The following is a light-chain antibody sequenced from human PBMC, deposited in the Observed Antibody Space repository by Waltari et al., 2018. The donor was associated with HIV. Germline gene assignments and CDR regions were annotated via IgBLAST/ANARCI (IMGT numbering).Light chain of an antibody. CDR1: ALPKQY. CDR3: QSVDSSGTYVV. CDR2: KDS. J-gene: IGLJ2*01. Sequence: SYALTQPPSVSVSPGQTARITCSGDALPKQYGYWYQQKPGQAPDLVIYKDSERPSGILERLSGSSSWPTVTLTISGVQSEDEADYYCQSVDSSGTYVVFGGGTKLTVL. V-gene: IGLV3-25*03.